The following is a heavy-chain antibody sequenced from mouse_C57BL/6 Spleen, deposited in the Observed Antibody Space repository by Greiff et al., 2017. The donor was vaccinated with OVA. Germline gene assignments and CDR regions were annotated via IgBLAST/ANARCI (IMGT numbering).Heavy chain of an antibody. CDR1: GYTFTEYT. V-gene: IGHV1-62-2*01. D-gene: IGHD2-4*01. CDR2: FYPGSGSI. CDR3: ARHEDEGLNDYDGYFDY. J-gene: IGHJ2*01. Sequence: QVQLQQSGAELVKPGASVKLSCKASGYTFTEYTIHWVKQRSGQGLEWIGWFYPGSGSIKYNEKFKDKATLTADKSSSTVYMELSRLTSEDSAVYFCARHEDEGLNDYDGYFDYWGQGTTLTVSS.